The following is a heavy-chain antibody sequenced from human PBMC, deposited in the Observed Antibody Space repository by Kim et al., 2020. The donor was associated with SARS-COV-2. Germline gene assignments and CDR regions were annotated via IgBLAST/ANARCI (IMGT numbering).Heavy chain of an antibody. D-gene: IGHD1-1*01. CDR3: ARGRYNAYYFYMDV. Sequence: AAPRKGRVPISRDNAKSTLYLQMNSLRADDTAVYYCARGRYNAYYFYMDVWGKGTTVAVSS. J-gene: IGHJ6*03. V-gene: IGHV3-23*01.